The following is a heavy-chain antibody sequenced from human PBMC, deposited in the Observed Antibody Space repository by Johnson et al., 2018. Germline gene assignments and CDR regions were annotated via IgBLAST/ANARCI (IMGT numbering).Heavy chain of an antibody. V-gene: IGHV3-7*01. CDR3: AKEALFASEV. CDR2: IKQDGSEK. J-gene: IGHJ6*02. D-gene: IGHD2-21*01. CDR1: GFILSQYW. Sequence: VQLVESGGDLVQPGGSLRLSCAASGFILSQYWMTWVRQAPGKGLEWVANIKQDGSEKYYVDSVKGRFTISRDNPKNSVYLQMNSLRVEDTGVYYCAKEALFASEVWGQGATVTVSS.